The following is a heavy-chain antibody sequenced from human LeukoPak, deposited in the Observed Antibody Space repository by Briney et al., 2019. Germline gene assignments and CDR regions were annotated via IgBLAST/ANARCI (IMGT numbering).Heavy chain of an antibody. CDR1: GYTFTSYG. CDR2: ISAYNGNT. Sequence: ASVKVSCKASGYTFTSYGISWVRQAPGQGLEWMGWISAYNGNTNYAQKLQGRVTMTTDTSTSTAYMELRSLRSDDTAVYYCARDLGVVPAAITTTTDYWGQGTLVTVSS. V-gene: IGHV1-18*01. J-gene: IGHJ4*02. D-gene: IGHD2-2*01. CDR3: ARDLGVVPAAITTTTDY.